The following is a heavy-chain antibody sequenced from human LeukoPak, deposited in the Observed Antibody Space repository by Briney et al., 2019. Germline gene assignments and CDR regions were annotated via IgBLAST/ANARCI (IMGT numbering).Heavy chain of an antibody. CDR3: ARDNEYSSSSGYYYYYMDV. CDR2: ISSSSSYI. V-gene: IGHV3-21*01. Sequence: RAGGSLRLSCAASGFTFSSYSMNWVRQAPGKGLEWVSSISSSSSYIYYADSVKGRFTISRDNAKNSLYLQMNSLRAEDTAVYYCARDNEYSSSSGYYYYYMDVWGKGTTVTVSS. CDR1: GFTFSSYS. D-gene: IGHD6-6*01. J-gene: IGHJ6*03.